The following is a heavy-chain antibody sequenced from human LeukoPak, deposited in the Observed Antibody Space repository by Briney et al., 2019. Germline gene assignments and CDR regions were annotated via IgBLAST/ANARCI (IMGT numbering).Heavy chain of an antibody. D-gene: IGHD6-19*01. J-gene: IGHJ4*02. CDR2: ISSSGNTI. Sequence: GGSLRLSCAASGFTFSSYEMNWVRQAPGKGLEWVSYISSSGNTIYYADSVKGRFTISRDNSKNTLYLQMNSLRAEDTAVYYCAKKGYSFGWRDSYYFDYWGQGTLVTVSS. V-gene: IGHV3-48*03. CDR1: GFTFSSYE. CDR3: AKKGYSFGWRDSYYFDY.